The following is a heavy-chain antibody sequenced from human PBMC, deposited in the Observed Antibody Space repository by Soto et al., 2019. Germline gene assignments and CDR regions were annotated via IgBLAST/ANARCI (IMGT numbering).Heavy chain of an antibody. CDR1: GGSISSSSYY. J-gene: IGHJ3*02. D-gene: IGHD2-15*01. CDR2: IFYSGST. CDR3: ARQGVVAATRAFDI. Sequence: QLQLQESGPGLVKPSETLSLTCTVSGGSISSSSYYWGWIRQPPGKGLEWIGSIFYSGSTYYNPSLKSRVTISVDTSKNQFSLKLSSVTAADTAVYYCARQGVVAATRAFDIWGQGTKVTVSS. V-gene: IGHV4-39*01.